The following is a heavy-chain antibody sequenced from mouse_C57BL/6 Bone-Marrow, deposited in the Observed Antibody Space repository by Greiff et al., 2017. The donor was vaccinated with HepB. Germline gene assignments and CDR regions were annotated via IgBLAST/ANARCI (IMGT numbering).Heavy chain of an antibody. CDR1: GFTFSDYG. CDR2: ISSGSSTI. V-gene: IGHV5-17*01. Sequence: EVQGVESGGGLVKPGGSLKLSCAASGFTFSDYGMHWVRQAPEKGLEWVAYISSGSSTIYYADTVKGRFTISRDNAKNTLFLQMTSLRSEDTAMYYCARDTTVVEWYFDVWGTGTTVTVSS. CDR3: ARDTTVVEWYFDV. D-gene: IGHD1-1*01. J-gene: IGHJ1*03.